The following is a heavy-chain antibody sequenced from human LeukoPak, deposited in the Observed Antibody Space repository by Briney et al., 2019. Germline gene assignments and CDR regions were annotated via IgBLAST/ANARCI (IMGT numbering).Heavy chain of an antibody. CDR2: INPNSGGA. V-gene: IGHV1-2*02. J-gene: IGHJ3*02. Sequence: ASVKVSCKASGYTFTGYYMHWVRQAPGQGLEWMGWINPNSGGANYAQKFQGRVTMTRDTSISTAYMELSRLRSDNTAVYYCARDSAVLRAFDIWGQGTMVTVSS. CDR3: ARDSAVLRAFDI. D-gene: IGHD6-19*01. CDR1: GYTFTGYY.